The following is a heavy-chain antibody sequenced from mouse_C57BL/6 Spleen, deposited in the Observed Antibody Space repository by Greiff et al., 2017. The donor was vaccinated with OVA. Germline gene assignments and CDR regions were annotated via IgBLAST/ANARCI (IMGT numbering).Heavy chain of an antibody. Sequence: QVQLQQSGAELVRPGASVTLSCKASGYTFPDYEMHWVKQTPVHGLEWIGAIDPETGGTAYNQKFKGKAILTADKSSSTAYMELRSLTSEDSAVYYCTRMGFAYWGQGTLVTVSA. J-gene: IGHJ3*01. CDR1: GYTFPDYE. CDR3: TRMGFAY. V-gene: IGHV1-15*01. CDR2: IDPETGGT.